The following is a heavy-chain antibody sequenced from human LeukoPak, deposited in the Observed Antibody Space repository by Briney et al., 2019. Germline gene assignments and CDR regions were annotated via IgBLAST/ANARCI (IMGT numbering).Heavy chain of an antibody. CDR2: IYDSGST. CDR3: ATPSKVVPAAMRY. Sequence: SETLSLTRTVSGGSIRSSYYYWGWIRQPPGKGLEWIGSIYDSGSTYYNPSLKSRVTISVDTSKNQFSLKLNSVTAADTAVYYCATPSKVVPAAMRYWGQGTLVTVSS. V-gene: IGHV4-39*01. D-gene: IGHD2-2*01. J-gene: IGHJ4*02. CDR1: GGSIRSSYYY.